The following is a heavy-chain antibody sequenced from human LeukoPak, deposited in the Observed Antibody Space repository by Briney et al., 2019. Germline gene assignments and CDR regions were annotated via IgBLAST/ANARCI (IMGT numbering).Heavy chain of an antibody. D-gene: IGHD3-3*01. CDR2: ISWNSGSI. J-gene: IGHJ6*02. CDR3: AKDIRGYYDFWSGYYLIPGGMDV. V-gene: IGHV3-9*01. Sequence: PGGSLRLSCAASGFTFDDYAMNWVRQAPGKGLEWVSGISWNSGSIGYADSVKGRFTISRDNAKNSLYLQMNSLRAEDTALYYCAKDIRGYYDFWSGYYLIPGGMDVWGQGTTVTVSS. CDR1: GFTFDDYA.